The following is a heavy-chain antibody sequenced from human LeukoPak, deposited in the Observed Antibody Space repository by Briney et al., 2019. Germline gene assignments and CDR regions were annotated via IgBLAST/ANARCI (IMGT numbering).Heavy chain of an antibody. CDR2: IWFDGSNK. CDR3: AGYYCSSGTCRKYLDY. J-gene: IGHJ4*02. Sequence: GGSLRLSCAASGFTFSSFGMHWVRQAPGKGLEWVALIWFDGSNKYYADSVKGRFTISRDNSKNTLFLQMSSLRAEDTAVYYCAGYYCSSGTCRKYLDYWGQGTLVTVSS. D-gene: IGHD2-15*01. CDR1: GFTFSSFG. V-gene: IGHV3-33*01.